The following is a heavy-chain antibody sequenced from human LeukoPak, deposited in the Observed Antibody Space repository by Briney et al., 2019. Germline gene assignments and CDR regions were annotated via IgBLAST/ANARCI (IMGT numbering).Heavy chain of an antibody. CDR1: GYTFTSYY. J-gene: IGHJ5*02. V-gene: IGHV1-46*01. CDR3: ARDQDVNCDFWSGYHWFDP. D-gene: IGHD3-3*01. Sequence: GASVKVSCKASGYTFTSYYMHWVRQAPGQGLEWMGIINPSGAGTSYAQKFQGRVTMTRDTSTSTVYMELSSLRSEDTAVYYCARDQDVNCDFWSGYHWFDPWGQGTLVTVSS. CDR2: INPSGAGT.